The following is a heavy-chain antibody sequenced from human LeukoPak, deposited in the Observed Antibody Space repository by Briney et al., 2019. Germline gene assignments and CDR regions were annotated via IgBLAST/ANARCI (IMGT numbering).Heavy chain of an antibody. Sequence: SETLSLTCSVSGVSIRSYFWGWIRQPPGKGLEWIGSISYSGATYYNPSLKSRVSMSVHTSKNQFSLKLSSVTAADTAVYYCARDGFYYHYYMDVWGEGTTVTVSS. CDR1: GVSIRSYF. CDR2: ISYSGAT. CDR3: ARDGFYYHYYMDV. V-gene: IGHV4-39*07. J-gene: IGHJ6*03. D-gene: IGHD1-14*01.